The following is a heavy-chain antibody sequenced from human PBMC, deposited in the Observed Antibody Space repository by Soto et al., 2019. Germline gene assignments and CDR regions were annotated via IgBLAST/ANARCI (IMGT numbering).Heavy chain of an antibody. CDR1: GYIFTSYG. CDR2: ISAYNGNT. Sequence: ASVKVSCKASGYIFTSYGISWVRQAPGQGLEWMGWISAYNGNTNYAQKLQGRVTMTTDTSTSTAYMELRSLRSDDTAVYYCAKAAVVVVAANPFHYWGQGTLVTVSS. CDR3: AKAAVVVVAANPFHY. V-gene: IGHV1-18*01. J-gene: IGHJ4*02. D-gene: IGHD2-15*01.